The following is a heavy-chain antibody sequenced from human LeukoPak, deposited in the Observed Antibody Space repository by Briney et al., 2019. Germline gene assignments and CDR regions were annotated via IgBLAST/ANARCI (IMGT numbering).Heavy chain of an antibody. D-gene: IGHD2-2*02. J-gene: IGHJ4*02. CDR2: IIPIFGTA. Sequence: SVKVSCKASGGTFSSYAISWVRQAPGQGLECMGGIIPIFGTANYAQKFQGRVTITTDESTSTAYMELSSLRSEDTAVYYCGAGYCSSTSCYTLDYWGQGTLVTVSS. CDR1: GGTFSSYA. V-gene: IGHV1-69*05. CDR3: GAGYCSSTSCYTLDY.